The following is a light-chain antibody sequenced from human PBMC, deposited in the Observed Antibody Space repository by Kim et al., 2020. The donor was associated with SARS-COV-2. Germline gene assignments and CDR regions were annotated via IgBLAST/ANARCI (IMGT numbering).Light chain of an antibody. CDR1: SSDVGSYNL. Sequence: QSALTQPASVSGSPGQSITISCTGTSSDVGSYNLVSWYQQHPGKAPKLMIYEGSKRPSGVSNRFSGSKSGNTASLTISGLQAEDEADYYCCSYAGSGTWVFVGGTQLTVL. J-gene: IGLJ3*02. CDR3: CSYAGSGTWV. V-gene: IGLV2-23*01. CDR2: EGS.